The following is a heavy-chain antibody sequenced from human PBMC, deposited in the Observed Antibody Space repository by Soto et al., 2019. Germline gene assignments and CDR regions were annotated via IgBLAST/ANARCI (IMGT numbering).Heavy chain of an antibody. CDR3: ARADPDASVGY. Sequence: SETLSLTCTVSGGSMSSYYWTWLRQSPGRGLEWIGYISYSGSTYYNPSLKSRVTISADTSKNQFSLRMNSMIAADTAVYYCARADPDASVGYWGQGTMVTVSS. V-gene: IGHV4-59*01. D-gene: IGHD2-15*01. CDR2: ISYSGST. J-gene: IGHJ4*02. CDR1: GGSMSSYY.